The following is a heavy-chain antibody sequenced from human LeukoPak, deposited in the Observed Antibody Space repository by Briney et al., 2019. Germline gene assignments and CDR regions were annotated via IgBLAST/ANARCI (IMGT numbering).Heavy chain of an antibody. D-gene: IGHD6-13*01. V-gene: IGHV4-34*01. CDR3: ARGKRWNWFDP. CDR2: INHSGST. Sequence: SETLSLTCAISGGSFSDYDWSWIRQPPGKGLEWLGQINHSGSTNYNPSFQSRITLSIDKSKSHFSLNLSSVTAADTAVYYCARGKRWNWFDPWGQGTLVTVSS. J-gene: IGHJ5*02. CDR1: GGSFSDYD.